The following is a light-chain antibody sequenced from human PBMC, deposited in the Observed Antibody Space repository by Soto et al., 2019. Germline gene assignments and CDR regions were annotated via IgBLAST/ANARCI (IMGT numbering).Light chain of an antibody. CDR3: AAWDDRLNGVV. Sequence: QAVVTQPPSASGTPGQRVTISCSGSSSNIGSNTVSWYQQLPGTAPKLLIYNNSQRPSGVPDRISGSKSGTSASLAISGLQSEDEADYYCAAWDDRLNGVVFGGGTKLTVL. CDR1: SSNIGSNT. V-gene: IGLV1-44*01. CDR2: NNS. J-gene: IGLJ2*01.